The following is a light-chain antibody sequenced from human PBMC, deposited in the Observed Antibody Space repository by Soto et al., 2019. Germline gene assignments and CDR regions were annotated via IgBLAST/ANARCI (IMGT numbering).Light chain of an antibody. CDR2: EVS. Sequence: QSALTQPASVSGSPGQSITISCTGTSSDVGGYNYVSWYQQHPGKAPKLMIYEVSNRPSGVSNRFSGSKSGNTASLTISGLQADDEADYYCSSYTSSSTLHWVFGGGTKLTVL. CDR3: SSYTSSSTLHWV. CDR1: SSDVGGYNY. V-gene: IGLV2-14*01. J-gene: IGLJ3*02.